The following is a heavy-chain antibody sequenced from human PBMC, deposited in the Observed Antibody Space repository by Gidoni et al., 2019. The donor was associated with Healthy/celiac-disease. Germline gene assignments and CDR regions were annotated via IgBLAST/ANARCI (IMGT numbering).Heavy chain of an antibody. J-gene: IGHJ6*02. CDR1: GFTFDDYT. CDR3: AKDIGLAVAGTHYYGMDV. Sequence: EVQLVESGGVVVQPGGSLRLSWAASGFTFDDYTMNWVRQAPGKGLELVSLISWDGGSTYYADSVKGRFTISRDNSKNSLYLQMNSLITEDTALYYCAKDIGLAVAGTHYYGMDVWGQGTTVTVSS. V-gene: IGHV3-43*01. D-gene: IGHD6-19*01. CDR2: ISWDGGST.